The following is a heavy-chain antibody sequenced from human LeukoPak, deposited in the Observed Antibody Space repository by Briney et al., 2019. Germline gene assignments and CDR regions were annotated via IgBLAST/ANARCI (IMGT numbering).Heavy chain of an antibody. V-gene: IGHV4-31*03. CDR1: GGSMSSGGYY. Sequence: SETLSLTCTISGGSMSSGGYYWSWIRQHPGKGLEWIGYIYYSGSTYYNPSLKSRVTISVDTSKNQFSLKLSSVTAADTAVYYCARSSVVTAIPDWYFDLWGRGTLVTVSS. J-gene: IGHJ2*01. CDR3: ARSSVVTAIPDWYFDL. CDR2: IYYSGST. D-gene: IGHD2-21*02.